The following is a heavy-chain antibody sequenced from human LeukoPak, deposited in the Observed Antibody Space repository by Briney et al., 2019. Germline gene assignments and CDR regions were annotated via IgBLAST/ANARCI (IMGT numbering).Heavy chain of an antibody. CDR2: IKQDESEK. D-gene: IGHD7-27*01. CDR1: GFTFSNYW. Sequence: PGGSLRLSCVASGFTFSNYWMSWVRQVPGKGLEWVANIKQDESEKYYVDSVKGRFTIPRDNAKNSLYLQMNSLRAEDTAVYYCAKQATGDTKYYYYYGMDVWGQGTTVTVSS. J-gene: IGHJ6*02. CDR3: AKQATGDTKYYYYYGMDV. V-gene: IGHV3-7*03.